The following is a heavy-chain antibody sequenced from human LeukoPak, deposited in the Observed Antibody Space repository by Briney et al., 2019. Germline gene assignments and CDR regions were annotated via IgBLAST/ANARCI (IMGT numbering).Heavy chain of an antibody. CDR2: ISRAGDRT. CDR3: ARGESFAFDV. V-gene: IGHV3-23*01. Sequence: GGSLRLSCVGSGFIFSSYDMGRVRQAPGEGLEWVSSISRAGDRTYYEDSVKGRFTISRDNSRNTMYLQMNSLRAEDTAVYYCARGESFAFDVWGQGTMVTVSS. J-gene: IGHJ3*01. CDR1: GFIFSSYD.